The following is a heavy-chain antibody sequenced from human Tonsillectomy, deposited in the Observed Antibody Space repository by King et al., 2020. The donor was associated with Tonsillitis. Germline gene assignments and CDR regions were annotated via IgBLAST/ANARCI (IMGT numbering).Heavy chain of an antibody. CDR1: GFTFGDYA. CDR3: TREWEDCTTTSCYTRMDV. Sequence: VQLVESGGGLVLPGRSLRLSCTASGFTFGDYAMNWVRQAPGKGLEWVSFIRSKPYGGTAEYAASVRGRFTSSRDDSNSIAYLQMNSLKTEDTAVYYCTREWEDCTTTSCYTRMDVWGQGTTVTVSS. CDR2: IRSKPYGGTA. J-gene: IGHJ6*02. D-gene: IGHD2-2*02. V-gene: IGHV3-49*04.